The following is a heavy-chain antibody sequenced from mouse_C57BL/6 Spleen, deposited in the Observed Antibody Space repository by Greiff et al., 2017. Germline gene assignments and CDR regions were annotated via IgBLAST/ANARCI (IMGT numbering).Heavy chain of an antibody. Sequence: QVQLQQQSGAELVKPGASVKISCKASGYAFSSYWMNWVKQRPGKGLEWIGQIYPGDGDTNYNGKFKGKATLTADKSSSTAYMQLSSLTSEDSAVYFCARGGITTVGGNFDYWGQGTTLTVSS. CDR3: ARGGITTVGGNFDY. V-gene: IGHV1-80*01. D-gene: IGHD1-1*01. J-gene: IGHJ2*01. CDR2: IYPGDGDT. CDR1: GYAFSSYW.